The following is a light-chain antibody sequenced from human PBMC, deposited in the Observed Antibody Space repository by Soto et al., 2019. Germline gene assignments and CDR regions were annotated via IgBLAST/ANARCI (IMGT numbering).Light chain of an antibody. CDR1: QGISND. V-gene: IGKV1-27*01. Sequence: DIQMTQSPSSLSASVGDRVTITCRASQGISNDLAWYQQKPGKVPKLLIYAASTLQSGVPSRFSGSGSGTDFTLTISSLQPDDGATYYCQKYNSAPSITLGQGTRLEIQ. CDR3: QKYNSAPSIT. CDR2: AAS. J-gene: IGKJ5*01.